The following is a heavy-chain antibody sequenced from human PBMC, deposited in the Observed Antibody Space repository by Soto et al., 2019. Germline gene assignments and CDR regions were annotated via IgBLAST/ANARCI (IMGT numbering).Heavy chain of an antibody. CDR3: GYCSGGSCYSGYYYYYMDV. CDR2: ISGSGGST. CDR1: GFTFSSYA. J-gene: IGHJ6*03. D-gene: IGHD2-15*01. V-gene: IGHV3-23*01. Sequence: GGSLRLSCAASGFTFSSYAMSWVRQAPGKGLEWVSAISGSGGSTYYADSVKGRFTISRDNSKNTLYLQMNSLRAEDTAVYYCGYCSGGSCYSGYYYYYMDVWGKGTTVTVSS.